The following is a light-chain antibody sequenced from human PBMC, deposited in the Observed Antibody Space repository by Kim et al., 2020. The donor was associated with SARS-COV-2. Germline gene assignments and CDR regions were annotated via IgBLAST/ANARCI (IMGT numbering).Light chain of an antibody. J-gene: IGKJ1*01. V-gene: IGKV1-5*03. CDR1: QSISTW. Sequence: DIQMTQSPSTLSASVGDRVTITCRASQSISTWLAWYQQKPGKAPKLLIYKASSLDSGVPSRFSGSGSGTEFTLTISSLPPDDSATYFYQQYTDAWAFGHGTKVDIK. CDR3: QQYTDAWA. CDR2: KAS.